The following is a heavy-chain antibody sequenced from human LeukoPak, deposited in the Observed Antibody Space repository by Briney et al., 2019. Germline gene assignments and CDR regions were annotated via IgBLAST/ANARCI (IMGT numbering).Heavy chain of an antibody. CDR1: GFTISRSS. CDR3: ARERWLQYSLDY. V-gene: IGHV3-64*01. Sequence: PGGSLRLSCAASGFTISRSSMHWVRQAPGKGLEFVSAISRSGGNTYYANSVKGRSTISRDTSKNTLYLQVGSLRAEDTAVYHCARERWLQYSLDYWGQGTLVTVSS. D-gene: IGHD5-24*01. J-gene: IGHJ4*02. CDR2: ISRSGGNT.